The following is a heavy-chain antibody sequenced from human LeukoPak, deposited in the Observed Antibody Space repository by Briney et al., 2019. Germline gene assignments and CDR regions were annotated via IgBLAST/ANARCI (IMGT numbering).Heavy chain of an antibody. Sequence: PSETLSLXCTVSGGSISSYYWSWIRQPPGKGLEWIGYIYYSGSTNYNPSLKSRVTISVDTSKNQFSLKLSSVTAADTAVYYCARNLYYDFPYMDVWGKGTTVTVSS. D-gene: IGHD3-3*01. CDR3: ARNLYYDFPYMDV. CDR1: GGSISSYY. V-gene: IGHV4-59*01. CDR2: IYYSGST. J-gene: IGHJ6*03.